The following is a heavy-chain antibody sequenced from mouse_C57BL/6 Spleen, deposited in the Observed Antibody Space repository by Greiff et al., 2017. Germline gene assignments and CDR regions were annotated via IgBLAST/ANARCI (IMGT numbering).Heavy chain of an antibody. CDR3: AREAITTVVEGHFDY. D-gene: IGHD1-1*01. CDR1: GYTFTSYG. V-gene: IGHV1-81*01. Sequence: QVQLQQSGAELARPGASVKLSCKASGYTFTSYGISWVKQRTGQGLEWIGEIYPRSGNTYYNEKFKGKATLTADKSSSTAYMELRSLTSEDSAVYFCAREAITTVVEGHFDYWGQGTTLTVSS. CDR2: IYPRSGNT. J-gene: IGHJ2*01.